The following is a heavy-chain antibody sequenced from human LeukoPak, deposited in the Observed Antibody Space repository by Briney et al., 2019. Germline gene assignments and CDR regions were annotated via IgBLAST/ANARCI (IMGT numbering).Heavy chain of an antibody. Sequence: GGALRLSCEASGFTFSSSSMNWGRQAPGKGLEWLAYISTTGTIYYAESVKGRVTISRDNAKNSLYLEMNSLRAEDTAVYYCARLTDYWGQGTLVTVSS. CDR2: ISTTGTI. J-gene: IGHJ4*02. CDR1: GFTFSSSS. D-gene: IGHD1-14*01. V-gene: IGHV3-48*01. CDR3: ARLTDY.